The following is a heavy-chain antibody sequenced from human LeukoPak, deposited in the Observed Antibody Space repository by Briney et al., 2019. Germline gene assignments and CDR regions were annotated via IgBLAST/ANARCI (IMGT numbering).Heavy chain of an antibody. CDR3: AVTLEWLKWGAFDI. V-gene: IGHV1-2*02. CDR1: GYTFTGYY. CDR2: INPNSGGT. D-gene: IGHD3-3*01. Sequence: ASVKVSCKASGYTFTGYYMHWVRQAPGQGLEWMGWINPNSGGTNYAQKFQGRVTMTRDTSTSTVYMELSSLRSEDTAVYYCAVTLEWLKWGAFDIWGQGTMVTVSS. J-gene: IGHJ3*02.